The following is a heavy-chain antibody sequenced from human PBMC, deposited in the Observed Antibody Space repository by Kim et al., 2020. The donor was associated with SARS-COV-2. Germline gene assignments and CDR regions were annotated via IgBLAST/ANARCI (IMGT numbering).Heavy chain of an antibody. V-gene: IGHV1-69*04. Sequence: SAQKFQGRGTITADKSTSTAYMELSSLRSEDTAVYYCARGMTTVTRSFDPWGQGTLVTVSS. D-gene: IGHD4-17*01. CDR3: ARGMTTVTRSFDP. J-gene: IGHJ5*02.